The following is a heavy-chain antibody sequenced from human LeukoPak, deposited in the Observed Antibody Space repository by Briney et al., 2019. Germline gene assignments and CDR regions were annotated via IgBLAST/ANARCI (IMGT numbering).Heavy chain of an antibody. J-gene: IGHJ4*02. D-gene: IGHD5-18*01. CDR3: ARANSYGSYYFDY. Sequence: GGSLRLSCAASGFRVNGNYMSWIRQAPGKGLQWVAFIFAGGNTYYADSVNDRFTLSRDYSKSMVFLQMTSLRIEDTAVYFCARANSYGSYYFDYWGQGTLVTVSS. V-gene: IGHV3-66*01. CDR2: IFAGGNT. CDR1: GFRVNGNY.